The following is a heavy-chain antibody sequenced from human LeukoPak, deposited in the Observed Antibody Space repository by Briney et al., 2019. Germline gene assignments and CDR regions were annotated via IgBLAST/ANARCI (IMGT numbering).Heavy chain of an antibody. J-gene: IGHJ4*02. V-gene: IGHV3-21*04. CDR2: IGTTIGYT. D-gene: IGHD3-22*01. CDR3: ARVHYYDSSGLN. CDR1: GFTFSTYG. Sequence: GGSLRLSCTASGFTFSTYGMNWVRQAPGKGLEWVSSIGTTIGYTNYADSMKGRFTISRDNAKNLLNLQMNSLRAEDTAVYYCARVHYYDSSGLNWGQGTLVTVFS.